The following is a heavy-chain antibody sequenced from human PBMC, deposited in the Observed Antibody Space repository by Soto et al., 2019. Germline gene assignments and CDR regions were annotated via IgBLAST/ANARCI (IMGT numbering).Heavy chain of an antibody. CDR1: GGSVSGYY. D-gene: IGHD4-4*01. Sequence: PSETLSLTCTVSGGSVSGYYWSWIRQSPGKGLEWIGFIYYSGSTKYKPSLKSRVTLSVDTSKNQFSVKLTSATAADTAVYYCARHSNRNYGLYYFDYWGLGALVTVSS. V-gene: IGHV4-59*08. J-gene: IGHJ4*02. CDR3: ARHSNRNYGLYYFDY. CDR2: IYYSGST.